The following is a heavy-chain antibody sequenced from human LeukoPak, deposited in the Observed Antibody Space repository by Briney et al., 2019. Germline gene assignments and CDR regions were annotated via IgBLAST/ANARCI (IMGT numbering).Heavy chain of an antibody. D-gene: IGHD3-16*01. CDR3: ARPGLYYYYYYMDV. Sequence: GGSLRLSCAASGFTFSDYYMSWTRQAPGKGLEWVSYISSSGSTIYYADSVKGRFTISRDNAKNSLYLQMNSLRVEDTALYYCARPGLYYYYYYMDVWGKGTTVTVSS. CDR2: ISSSGSTI. CDR1: GFTFSDYY. J-gene: IGHJ6*03. V-gene: IGHV3-11*01.